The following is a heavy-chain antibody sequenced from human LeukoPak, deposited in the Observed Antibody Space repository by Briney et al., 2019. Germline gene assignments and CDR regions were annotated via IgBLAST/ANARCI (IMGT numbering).Heavy chain of an antibody. D-gene: IGHD6-13*01. CDR1: GFTFSSYG. CDR2: ISSSGTTI. J-gene: IGHJ4*02. Sequence: GGSLRLSCAASGFTFSSYGMNWVRQGPGKGLEWVSYISSSGTTIKYADSVKGRFTISRNNAKSSLYLQMNSLRAEDTAVYYCARYGQQLVSDYWGQGTLLTVSS. V-gene: IGHV3-48*03. CDR3: ARYGQQLVSDY.